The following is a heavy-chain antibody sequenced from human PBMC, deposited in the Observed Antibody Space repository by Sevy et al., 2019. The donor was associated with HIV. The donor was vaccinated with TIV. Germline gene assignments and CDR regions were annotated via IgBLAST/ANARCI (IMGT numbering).Heavy chain of an antibody. Sequence: GGSLRLSCAASGFTFSPYSMNWVRQAPGKGLEWVSSISGTGTTIYYADSVKGRFTISRDNAKNSLYLQMKSLRAEDTGEYYCVRCGRESCSRTRSLCYLGQGTL. J-gene: IGHJ4*02. CDR3: VRCGRESCSRTRSLCY. CDR1: GFTFSPYS. CDR2: ISGTGTTI. V-gene: IGHV3-21*06. D-gene: IGHD1-1*01.